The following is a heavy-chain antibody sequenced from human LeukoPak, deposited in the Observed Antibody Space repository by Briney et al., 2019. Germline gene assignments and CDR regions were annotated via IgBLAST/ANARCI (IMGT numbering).Heavy chain of an antibody. Sequence: GGSLRLSCAASGFTFSSYEMNWVRQAPGKGLEWVSYISSSRSTIYYADSVKGRFTISRDNAKNSLYLQMNSVRAEDQAVYYCVPLWWLNSWGPGHLVNDSS. V-gene: IGHV3-48*03. D-gene: IGHD2-21*01. CDR1: GFTFSSYE. J-gene: IGHJ5*01. CDR3: VPLWWLNS. CDR2: ISSSRSTI.